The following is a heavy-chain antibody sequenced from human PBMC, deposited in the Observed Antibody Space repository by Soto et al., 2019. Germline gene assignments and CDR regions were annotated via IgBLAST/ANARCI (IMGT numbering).Heavy chain of an antibody. CDR3: VAVDYFDY. Sequence: PSEILSLTCAVSCYSISSGYYWGWIRQPPGKGLEWIGSIYHSGSTYYNPSLKSRVTISVDTSKNQFSLKLSSVTAADTAVYYCVAVDYFDYWGQGTLVTVSS. V-gene: IGHV4-38-2*01. CDR1: CYSISSGYY. CDR2: IYHSGST. J-gene: IGHJ4*02.